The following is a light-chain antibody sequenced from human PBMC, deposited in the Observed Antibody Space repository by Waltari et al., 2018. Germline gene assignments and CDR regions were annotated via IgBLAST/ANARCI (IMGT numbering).Light chain of an antibody. CDR3: AAWDDSLNGPV. J-gene: IGLJ2*01. V-gene: IGLV1-44*01. CDR1: RTNLGSNT. Sequence: QSVLTQPPSASGTPGQRVTISCSGSRTNLGSNTVNWYQQPPGTAPKLPIYSNNQRPSGVPDRFSGSKSGTSASLAISGLQSEDEADYYCAAWDDSLNGPVFGGGTKLTVL. CDR2: SNN.